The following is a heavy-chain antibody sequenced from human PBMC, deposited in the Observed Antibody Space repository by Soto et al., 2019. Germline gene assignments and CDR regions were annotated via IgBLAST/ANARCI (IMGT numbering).Heavy chain of an antibody. J-gene: IGHJ4*02. CDR2: IYYSGST. CDR1: GGSISSSSYY. V-gene: IGHV4-39*01. D-gene: IGHD6-19*01. Sequence: QLQLQESGPGLVKPSETLSLTCTVSGGSISSSSYYWGWIRQPPGKGLEWIGSIYYSGSTYYNPSLKSRVIISVDTSKHQFSLKLSSVTAAATAVYYCASPRAIAVADGGYYFDYWGQGTLVTVS. CDR3: ASPRAIAVADGGYYFDY.